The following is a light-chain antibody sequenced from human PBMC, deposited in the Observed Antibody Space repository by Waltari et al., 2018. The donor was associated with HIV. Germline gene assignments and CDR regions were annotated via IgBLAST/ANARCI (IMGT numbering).Light chain of an antibody. CDR1: NIGSRS. Sequence: SYVLTQPPSVSLAPGETATITCRGDNIGSRSVHWYQQKPGQAPVVVIYYDGDRPSGIPERCSGANSGNTATLTISRVEAGDEADYFCQLYHGATDQVVFGGGTKLTVL. V-gene: IGLV3-21*04. CDR3: QLYHGATDQVV. J-gene: IGLJ2*01. CDR2: YDG.